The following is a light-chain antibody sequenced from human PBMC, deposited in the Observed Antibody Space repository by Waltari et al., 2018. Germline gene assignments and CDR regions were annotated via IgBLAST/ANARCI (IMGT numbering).Light chain of an antibody. CDR2: RDS. J-gene: IGLJ3*02. V-gene: IGLV3-9*01. Sequence: SYELTQPPSVSVALGQTATIPCGGNNIGKKNVHWYQQKAGQAPVLVIYRDSNRPSGRPERFSGSNSRNAATLTISRVQADDAADYYCQVWDSSWVFGGGSKLTVL. CDR1: NIGKKN. CDR3: QVWDSSWV.